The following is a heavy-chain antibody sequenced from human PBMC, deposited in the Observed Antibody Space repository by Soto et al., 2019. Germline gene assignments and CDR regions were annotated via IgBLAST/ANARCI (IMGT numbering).Heavy chain of an antibody. V-gene: IGHV3-23*01. J-gene: IGHJ3*02. CDR3: AKATATGGGAFDI. D-gene: IGHD2-8*02. CDR2: ILVDGRT. Sequence: EVPMLESGGGLAQPGGSLRLSCAASGFICSSYDMSWVRQAPGKGLEWVSTILVDGRTFYVDSVKGRFTISRDSSKNTVYLQMNSLTAGDTALYYCAKATATGGGAFDICGQGTMVTVSS. CDR1: GFICSSYD.